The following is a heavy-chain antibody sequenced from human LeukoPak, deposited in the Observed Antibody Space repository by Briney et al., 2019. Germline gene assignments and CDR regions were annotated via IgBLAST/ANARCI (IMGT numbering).Heavy chain of an antibody. D-gene: IGHD3-22*01. CDR3: AKMGYDSSGYFPYFDY. V-gene: IGHV3-30*02. CDR1: GFTFSSYG. CDR2: IRYDGSNK. Sequence: PGGSLRLSCAASGFTFSSYGMHWVRQAPGKGLEWVAFIRYDGSNKYYADSVKGRFTISRDNSKNTLYLQMNSLRAEDTAVYYCAKMGYDSSGYFPYFDYWGQGTLVTVSS. J-gene: IGHJ4*02.